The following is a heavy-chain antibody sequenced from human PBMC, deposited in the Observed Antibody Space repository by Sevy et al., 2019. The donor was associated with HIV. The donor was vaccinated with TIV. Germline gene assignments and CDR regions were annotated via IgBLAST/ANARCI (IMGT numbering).Heavy chain of an antibody. CDR3: ARDPHAVPHWGSFDS. J-gene: IGHJ4*02. V-gene: IGHV3-30-3*01. CDR1: GFTFTRYA. D-gene: IGHD3-16*01. CDR2: ISKEGTNK. Sequence: GGSLRLSCEASGFTFTRYAFHWVRQAPGKGLEWVAVISKEGTNKYYIDSVKGRFTISRDNSRNTLYLQMERLRAEDTGMYFCARDPHAVPHWGSFDSWGQGTLVTVSS.